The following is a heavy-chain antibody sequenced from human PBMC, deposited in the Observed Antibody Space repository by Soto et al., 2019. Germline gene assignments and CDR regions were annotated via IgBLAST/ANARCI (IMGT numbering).Heavy chain of an antibody. CDR1: GFTFSSYS. CDR3: ARHAGGVRGWEGWFDR. D-gene: IGHD3-10*01. J-gene: IGHJ5*02. CDR2: ISSSSSTI. V-gene: IGHV3-48*02. Sequence: EVQLVESGGGLVQPGGSLRLSCAASGFTFSSYSMNWVRQAPGKGLEWVSSISSSSSTIYYADSVKGRITTSRDNAKNTLYQQMDILRDEDAAVYYCARHAGGVRGWEGWFDRWVQGPLVNVSS.